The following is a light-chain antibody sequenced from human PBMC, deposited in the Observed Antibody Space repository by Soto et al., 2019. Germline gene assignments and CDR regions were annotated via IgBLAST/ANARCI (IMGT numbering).Light chain of an antibody. CDR2: AAS. V-gene: IGKV1-27*01. CDR1: QGISNY. CDR3: QKYTNVPA. J-gene: IGKJ4*01. Sequence: DIQMTQSPASLSASVGDRVTITCRASQGISNYLAWYQQMPGNVPKLLISAASTLPAGVPTRFSGSGSRTDITLTISSLQPEDVATYYCQKYTNVPAFGGGTKVEIK.